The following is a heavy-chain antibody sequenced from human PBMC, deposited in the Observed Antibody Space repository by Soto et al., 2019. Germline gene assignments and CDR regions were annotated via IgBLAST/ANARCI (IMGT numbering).Heavy chain of an antibody. J-gene: IGHJ3*02. V-gene: IGHV3-30*18. CDR1: GFTFSSYG. CDR3: AKDALLAGAGTPVRNAFDI. D-gene: IGHD6-19*01. Sequence: QVQLVESGGGVVQPGRSLRLSCAASGFTFSSYGMHWVRQAPGKGLEWVAVISYDGSNKDYADSVKGRFTISIDNSKNTLYLQMNSLRAEDTAVYCCAKDALLAGAGTPVRNAFDIWGQGTMVTVSS. CDR2: ISYDGSNK.